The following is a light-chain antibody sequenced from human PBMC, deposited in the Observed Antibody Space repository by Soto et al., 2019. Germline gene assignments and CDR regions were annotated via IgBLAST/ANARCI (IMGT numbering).Light chain of an antibody. CDR2: EVS. J-gene: IGLJ1*01. V-gene: IGLV2-14*01. CDR3: SSSTSSSTLVV. CDR1: SSDVGGYNY. Sequence: QSALTQPASVSGSPGQSITISCTGTSSDVGGYNYVSWYQQHPGKAPKLMIYEVSNRPSGVSNRFSGSKSGNTASLTISGLQAEDEADYYCSSSTSSSTLVVFGTGTKVTV.